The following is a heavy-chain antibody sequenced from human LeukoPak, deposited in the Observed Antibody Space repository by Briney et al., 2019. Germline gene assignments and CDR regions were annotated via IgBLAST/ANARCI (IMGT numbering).Heavy chain of an antibody. V-gene: IGHV3-30*04. CDR3: ARDSDYYDSSGYLSNKARDY. CDR1: GFTFSSYA. CDR2: ISYDGSNK. Sequence: GGSLRLSCAASGFTFSSYAMHWVRQAPGKGLEWVAVISYDGSNKYYADSVKGRFTISRDNSKNTLYLQMNSLRAEDTAVYYCARDSDYYDSSGYLSNKARDYWGQGTLVTVSS. D-gene: IGHD3-22*01. J-gene: IGHJ4*02.